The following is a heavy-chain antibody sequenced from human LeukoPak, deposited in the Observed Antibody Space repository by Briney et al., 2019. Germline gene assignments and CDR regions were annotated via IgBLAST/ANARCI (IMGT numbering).Heavy chain of an antibody. CDR1: GGSVGSDNSY. Sequence: SETLSLTCTVSGGSVGSDNSYWNWIRQPAGKGLEWIGRIYADGSSTYNPSLKSRVTILVDTSKNQFSLRLTSMTAADTAVYYCARHDVVPVIRRGFDFWGQGTLVTVSS. J-gene: IGHJ4*02. CDR2: IYADGSS. V-gene: IGHV4-61*02. D-gene: IGHD2-21*02. CDR3: ARHDVVPVIRRGFDF.